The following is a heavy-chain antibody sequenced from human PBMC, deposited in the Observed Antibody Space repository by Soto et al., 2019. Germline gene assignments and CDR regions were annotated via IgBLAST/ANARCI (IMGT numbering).Heavy chain of an antibody. Sequence: QVQLQESGPGLVKPSETLSLTCTVSGGSISSYYWSWIRQPPGKGLEWIGYIYYSGSTNYNPSLKSRVTISVDTSKNQFSLKLSSVTAADTAVYYCARASHGGMATIFGYWGQGTLVTVSS. CDR3: ARASHGGMATIFGY. CDR1: GGSISSYY. CDR2: IYYSGST. D-gene: IGHD5-12*01. V-gene: IGHV4-59*01. J-gene: IGHJ4*02.